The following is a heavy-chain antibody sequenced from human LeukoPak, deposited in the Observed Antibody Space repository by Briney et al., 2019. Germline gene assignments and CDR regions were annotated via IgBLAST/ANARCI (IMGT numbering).Heavy chain of an antibody. CDR3: AKVVPYYDFWSGYPFDY. D-gene: IGHD3-3*01. V-gene: IGHV3-23*01. Sequence: GGSLRLSCAASGFTFSSYAMSWVRQAPGKGLEWASAISGSGGSTYYADSVKGRFTISRDNSKNTLYLQMNSLRAEDTAVYYCAKVVPYYDFWSGYPFDYWGQGTLVTVSS. J-gene: IGHJ4*02. CDR2: ISGSGGST. CDR1: GFTFSSYA.